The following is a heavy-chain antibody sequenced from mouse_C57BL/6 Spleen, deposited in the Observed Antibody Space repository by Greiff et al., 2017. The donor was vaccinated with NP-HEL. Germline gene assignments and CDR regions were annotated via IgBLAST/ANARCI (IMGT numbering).Heavy chain of an antibody. CDR2: IDPEDGDT. J-gene: IGHJ2*01. V-gene: IGHV14-1*01. D-gene: IGHD1-1*01. CDR1: GFNIKDYY. Sequence: EVKLVESGAELVRPGASVKLSCTASGFNIKDYYMHWVKQRPEQGLAWIGRIDPEDGDTEYAPKFQGKATMTADTSSNTAYLQLSSLTSEDTAVYYCTTGAYYYGSRKTYYFDYWGQGTTLTVSS. CDR3: TTGAYYYGSRKTYYFDY.